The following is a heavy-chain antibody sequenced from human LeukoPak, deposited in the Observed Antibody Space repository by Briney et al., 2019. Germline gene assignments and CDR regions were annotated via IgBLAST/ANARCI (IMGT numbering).Heavy chain of an antibody. Sequence: GGSLRLSCAASGFTFSSYWMTWLRQAPGKGLEWVANINQDGSEGYFVDSVKGRFTISRDNAKNSLYLQMNSLRAEDTAVYYCARDGTRTTGTTFDIWGQGTMVTVSS. V-gene: IGHV3-7*01. CDR1: GFTFSSYW. J-gene: IGHJ3*02. CDR3: ARDGTRTTGTTFDI. D-gene: IGHD1-1*01. CDR2: INQDGSEG.